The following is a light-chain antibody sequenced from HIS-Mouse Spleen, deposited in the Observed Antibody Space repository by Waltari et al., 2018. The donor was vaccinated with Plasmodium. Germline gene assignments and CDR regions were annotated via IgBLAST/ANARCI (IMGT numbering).Light chain of an antibody. CDR3: YSTDSSGNHRV. J-gene: IGKJ4*02. Sequence: DIVMTQSPPSLPVTPGEPASISCRSSHSLLHSNGNHYLDWYLQKPGQSPQLLIYLGSNRAAGVPERFSGSSSGTMATLTISGAQVEDEADYYCYSTDSSGNHRVFGGGTK. V-gene: IGKV2-28*01. CDR1: HSLLHSNGNHY. CDR2: LGS.